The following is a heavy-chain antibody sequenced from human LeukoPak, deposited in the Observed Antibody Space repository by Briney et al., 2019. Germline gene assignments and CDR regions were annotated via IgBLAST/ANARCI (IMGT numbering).Heavy chain of an antibody. V-gene: IGHV4-34*01. Sequence: SETLSLTCAVYGGSFSGYYWSWIRQPPGKGLEWIGEINHSGSTNYNPSLKSRVTISVDTSKNQFSLKLSSVTAADTAAYYCARGLDILTGYYSGHDAFDIWGQGTMVTVSS. CDR2: INHSGST. CDR3: ARGLDILTGYYSGHDAFDI. D-gene: IGHD3-9*01. CDR1: GGSFSGYY. J-gene: IGHJ3*02.